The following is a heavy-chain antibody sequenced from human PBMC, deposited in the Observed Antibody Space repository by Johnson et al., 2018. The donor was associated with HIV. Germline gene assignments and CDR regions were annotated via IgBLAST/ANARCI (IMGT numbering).Heavy chain of an antibody. Sequence: QVQLVESGGGLVQPGGSLRLSCATSGFTFSSYWMSWVRQAPGKGLEWVAVISYDGSNKYYADSVKGRFTISRDSSKNTVYLQMNSLTTEDTAMYYCAKGGYSGCSVCAFDIWGQGTRVTVSS. D-gene: IGHD6-19*01. J-gene: IGHJ3*02. V-gene: IGHV3-30*18. CDR2: ISYDGSNK. CDR1: GFTFSSYW. CDR3: AKGGYSGCSVCAFDI.